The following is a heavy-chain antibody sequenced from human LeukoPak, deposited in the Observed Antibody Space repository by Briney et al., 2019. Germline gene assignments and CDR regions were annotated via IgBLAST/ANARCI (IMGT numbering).Heavy chain of an antibody. D-gene: IGHD3-10*02. CDR1: GFTFSSYS. J-gene: IGHJ6*04. CDR2: ISSSSSYI. Sequence: PGGSLRLSCAASGFTFSSYSMNWVRQAPGKGLEWVSSISSSSSYIYYADSVKGRFTISRNNAKNSLYLQMNSLRAEDTAVYYCAELGITMIGGVWGKGTTVTISS. V-gene: IGHV3-21*01. CDR3: AELGITMIGGV.